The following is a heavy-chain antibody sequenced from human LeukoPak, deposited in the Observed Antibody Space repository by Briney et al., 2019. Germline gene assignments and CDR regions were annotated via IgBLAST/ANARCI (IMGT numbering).Heavy chain of an antibody. J-gene: IGHJ3*02. CDR3: SRLEDSSPIEVALDI. CDR2: IRSKRNKYAT. Sequence: GGSLKLSCAASGFTSSGSVIHWVRQAAGKGLEWVGRIRSKRNKYATAYAASVKGRFTISRDDSKNTAYLHMDSLKTEDTALYYCSRLEDSSPIEVALDIWGQGTVATVSS. V-gene: IGHV3-73*01. CDR1: GFTSSGSV. D-gene: IGHD6-13*01.